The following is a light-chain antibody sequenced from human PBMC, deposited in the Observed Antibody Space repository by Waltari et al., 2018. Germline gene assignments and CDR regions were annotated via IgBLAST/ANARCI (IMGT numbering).Light chain of an antibody. CDR1: QSVSIN. V-gene: IGKV3-11*01. Sequence: EIVLTRSPATLSLSPGQRATPSCRASQSVSINLGWYQQKLGQPPRLLIYDTSNRATGIPDRFSASGFGTDFTLTISSLEPEDFAVYFCQQTSSWPLTFGGGTKVEIK. CDR3: QQTSSWPLT. CDR2: DTS. J-gene: IGKJ4*01.